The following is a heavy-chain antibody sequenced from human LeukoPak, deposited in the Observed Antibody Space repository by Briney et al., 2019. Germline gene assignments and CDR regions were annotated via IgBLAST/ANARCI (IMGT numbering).Heavy chain of an antibody. J-gene: IGHJ3*02. CDR1: GFTVSNNY. V-gene: IGHV3-53*01. D-gene: IGHD2-21*02. CDR3: VRKNRDFNAAFDI. Sequence: PGGSLRLSCAASGFTVSNNYMSWVRQAPGKGLEWVSITYSDSSTNYAGSVKGRFTISRDTSQNTLSLQMNSLRAEDTAVYYCVRKNRDFNAAFDIWGQGTVVTVSS. CDR2: TYSDSST.